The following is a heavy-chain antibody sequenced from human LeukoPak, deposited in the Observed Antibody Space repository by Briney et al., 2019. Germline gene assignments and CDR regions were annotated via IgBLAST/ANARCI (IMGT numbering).Heavy chain of an antibody. D-gene: IGHD6-13*01. Sequence: ASVKVSCKASGGSFSSYAISWVRQAPGLGLEWMGGIVPVFGTPNYAQKFQGRLTIIADDSSSTAYMELRGLTSDDTAVYYCARGSASNWPVDYWGQGTLVTVS. CDR3: ARGSASNWPVDY. CDR1: GGSFSSYA. J-gene: IGHJ4*02. CDR2: IVPVFGTP. V-gene: IGHV1-69*13.